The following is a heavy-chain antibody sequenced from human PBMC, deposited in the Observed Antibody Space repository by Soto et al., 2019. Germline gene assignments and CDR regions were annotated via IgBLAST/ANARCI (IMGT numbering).Heavy chain of an antibody. Sequence: SVKVSCKASGYTFTSYGISWVRQAPGQGLEWMGWISAYNGNTNYAQKLQGRVTMTTDTSTSTAYMELRSLRSDDTAVYYCARVVLVVGATNYYYGMDVWGQGTTVTVSS. CDR3: ARVVLVVGATNYYYGMDV. V-gene: IGHV1-18*01. CDR2: ISAYNGNT. J-gene: IGHJ6*02. D-gene: IGHD1-26*01. CDR1: GYTFTSYG.